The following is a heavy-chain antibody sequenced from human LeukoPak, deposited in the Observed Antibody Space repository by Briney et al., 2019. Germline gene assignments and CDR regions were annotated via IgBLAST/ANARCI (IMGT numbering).Heavy chain of an antibody. CDR2: LISTGGGT. Sequence: PGGSLRLSCAASGFTFSSYGMHCVRQAPGKGLEWVSTLISTGGGTYYADSVKGRFTISRDNSKNTLYLQMNSLRAEDTAVYYCATSGIAAARFFDYWGQGTLVTVSS. V-gene: IGHV3-NL1*01. CDR1: GFTFSSYG. D-gene: IGHD6-13*01. CDR3: ATSGIAAARFFDY. J-gene: IGHJ4*02.